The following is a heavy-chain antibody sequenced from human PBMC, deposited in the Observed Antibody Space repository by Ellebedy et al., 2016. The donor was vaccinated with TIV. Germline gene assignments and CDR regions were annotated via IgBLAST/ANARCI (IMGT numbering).Heavy chain of an antibody. D-gene: IGHD6-25*01. CDR2: ISGSSSYI. CDR1: GFTFSSHY. CDR3: ARDALGGGAAEGDH. Sequence: GESLKISCAASGFTFSSHYIHWVRQAPGKGLEWVSCISGSSSYIYYAESVKGRFTISRDNARNSAYLQMSSLRADDTAVYYCARDALGGGAAEGDHWGQGTLVAVSS. J-gene: IGHJ4*02. V-gene: IGHV3-21*01.